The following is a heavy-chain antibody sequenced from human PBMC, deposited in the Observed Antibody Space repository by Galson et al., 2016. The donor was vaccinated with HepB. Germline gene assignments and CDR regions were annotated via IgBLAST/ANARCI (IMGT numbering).Heavy chain of an antibody. D-gene: IGHD3-22*01. V-gene: IGHV3-33*01. CDR1: GFSFTEYG. Sequence: SLRLSCAASGFSFTEYGMHWVRQAPGKGWEWLAVIYFNGRDIYYADSVKGRFTISRDTSKNKLYLQMNSLRAEDTAVYYWVRDRATYDSSGYWFDYWGQGALVTVSS. CDR3: VRDRATYDSSGYWFDY. CDR2: IYFNGRDI. J-gene: IGHJ4*02.